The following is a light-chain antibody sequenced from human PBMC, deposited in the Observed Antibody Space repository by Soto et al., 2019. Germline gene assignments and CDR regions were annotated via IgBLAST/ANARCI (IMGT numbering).Light chain of an antibody. V-gene: IGKV3-15*01. CDR2: DAS. Sequence: RATLSCRASHRVNTYLAWYQQRPGQAPRLLIYDASTRATDIPARFSGSGSGTEFTLTISSLQSEDFAVYYCQQYNNWPLTFGGGTKVDIK. CDR1: HRVNTY. J-gene: IGKJ4*01. CDR3: QQYNNWPLT.